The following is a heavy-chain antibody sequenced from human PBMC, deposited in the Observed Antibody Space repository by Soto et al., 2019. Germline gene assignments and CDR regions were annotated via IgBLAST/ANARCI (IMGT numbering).Heavy chain of an antibody. D-gene: IGHD3-22*01. Sequence: GSLRLSCAASGFTFSSYSMNWVRQAPGKGLEWVSYISSSSSTIYYADSVKGRFTISRDNAKNSLYLQMNSLRDEDTAVYYCASDSSGYPGAYWYFDLWGRGTLVTVSS. CDR2: ISSSSSTI. CDR1: GFTFSSYS. J-gene: IGHJ2*01. V-gene: IGHV3-48*02. CDR3: ASDSSGYPGAYWYFDL.